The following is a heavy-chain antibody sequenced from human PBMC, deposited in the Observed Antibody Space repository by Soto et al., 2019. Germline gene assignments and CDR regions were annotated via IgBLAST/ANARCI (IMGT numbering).Heavy chain of an antibody. V-gene: IGHV1-69*04. Sequence: QVQLVQSGAEVKRPGSSVKVSCKASGDTFSFYSINWVRQAPGLGLEWMGRVNPILSMSNYAQRFQGRVTXTXGXXTSTAYMELSGLRSEDTAMYYCATSYGSGYRAFDYWGQGALVTVSS. CDR2: VNPILSMS. CDR1: GDTFSFYS. J-gene: IGHJ4*02. CDR3: ATSYGSGYRAFDY. D-gene: IGHD3-10*01.